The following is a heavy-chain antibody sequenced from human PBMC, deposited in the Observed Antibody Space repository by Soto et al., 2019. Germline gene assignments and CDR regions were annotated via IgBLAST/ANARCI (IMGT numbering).Heavy chain of an antibody. CDR1: GGTFSNYA. D-gene: IGHD5-12*01. J-gene: IGHJ5*02. CDR3: AKDGGKDGYFGNWFDP. V-gene: IGHV1-69*15. Sequence: QVQRVQSGAEVKKPGSSVKVSCKASGGTFSNYAITWVRQAPGQGLEWLGRFIPIFGSANYAQKFQGRVTIPADESTTTAYMELSSLRSDATAVYYCAKDGGKDGYFGNWFDPWGQGTLVTVSS. CDR2: FIPIFGSA.